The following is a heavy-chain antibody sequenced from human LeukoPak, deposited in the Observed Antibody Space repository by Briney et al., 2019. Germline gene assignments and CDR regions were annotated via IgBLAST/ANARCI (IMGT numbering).Heavy chain of an antibody. CDR2: LYHPDST. J-gene: IGHJ6*03. V-gene: IGHV4-38-2*01. Sequence: PSETLYLTCAVSGHPINSAYYWVWIRQPPGKGLEWIGSLYHPDSTYYNPSLESRVTMSVDTSRNQSSLKLSFVTAADTAAYYCARQFDSYFYYYLDVWGTGTTVTVSS. CDR1: GHPINSAYY. CDR3: ARQFDSYFYYYLDV. D-gene: IGHD3-10*01.